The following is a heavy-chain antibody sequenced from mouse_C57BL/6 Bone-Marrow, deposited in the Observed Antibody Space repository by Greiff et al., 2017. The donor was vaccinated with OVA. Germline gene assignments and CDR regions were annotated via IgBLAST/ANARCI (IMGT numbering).Heavy chain of an antibody. D-gene: IGHD1-1*01. J-gene: IGHJ2*01. CDR2: IYPGSGST. Sequence: QVQLQQPGAELVKPGASVKMSCKASGYTFTSYWITWVKQRPGQGLEWIGDIYPGSGSTNYNEKFKSKATLTVDTSSSTAYMQLSSLTSEDSAVYYCARFYYYGSSSLFDYWGQGTTLTVSS. CDR1: GYTFTSYW. V-gene: IGHV1-55*01. CDR3: ARFYYYGSSSLFDY.